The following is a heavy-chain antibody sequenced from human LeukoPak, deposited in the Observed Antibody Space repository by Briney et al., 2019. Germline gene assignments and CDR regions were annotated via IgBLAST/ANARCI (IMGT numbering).Heavy chain of an antibody. CDR3: ARAPYSSGWVTGPGY. J-gene: IGHJ4*02. CDR2: ISGSGGST. Sequence: GGSLRLSCAASGFTFSSYAMSWVRQAPGKGLEWVSAISGSGGSTYYADSVKGRFTISRDNAKNSLYLQMNSLRAEDTAVYYCARAPYSSGWVTGPGYWGQGTLVTVSS. D-gene: IGHD6-19*01. CDR1: GFTFSSYA. V-gene: IGHV3-23*01.